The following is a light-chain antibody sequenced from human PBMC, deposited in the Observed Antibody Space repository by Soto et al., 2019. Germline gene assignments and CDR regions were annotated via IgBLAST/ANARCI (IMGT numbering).Light chain of an antibody. V-gene: IGLV2-14*01. J-gene: IGLJ3*02. CDR3: YSYTTRSTWV. Sequence: QSALTQPASVSGSPGQSIAISCTGTSSDVGAYNYVSWYQQHPGKAPKLMIYEVTNRPSGVSNRFSGSKSDNTASLTISGLQAEDEAHYYCYSYTTRSTWVFGGGTNLTVL. CDR1: SSDVGAYNY. CDR2: EVT.